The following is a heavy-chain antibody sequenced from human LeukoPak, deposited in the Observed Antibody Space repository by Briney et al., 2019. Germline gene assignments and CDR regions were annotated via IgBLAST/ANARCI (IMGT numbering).Heavy chain of an antibody. V-gene: IGHV3-74*01. CDR1: GIIFSDYW. CDR2: INSDGSST. J-gene: IGHJ5*02. D-gene: IGHD6-13*01. CDR3: ARVQRAAAAIPGGSYNWFDP. Sequence: GGSLRLSCAAAGIIFSDYWVHWVRQAPGKGLVWVLRINSDGSSTSHADSVKGRFTISRDNAKNTLYLQMNSLRAEDTAVYYCARVQRAAAAIPGGSYNWFDPWGQGTLVTVSS.